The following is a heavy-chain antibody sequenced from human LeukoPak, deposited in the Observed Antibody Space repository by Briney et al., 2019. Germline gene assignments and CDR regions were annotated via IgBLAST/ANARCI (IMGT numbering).Heavy chain of an antibody. V-gene: IGHV3-66*01. Sequence: GGSLRLSCAASGFTVSDNYMSWVRQAPGKGLEWVSVIYSGGSTNYADSVKGRFTISRDNAKNSLYLQMNSLRAEDTAVYYCARDSAYCGGDCGYWGQGTLVTVSS. D-gene: IGHD2-21*02. J-gene: IGHJ4*02. CDR2: IYSGGST. CDR1: GFTVSDNY. CDR3: ARDSAYCGGDCGY.